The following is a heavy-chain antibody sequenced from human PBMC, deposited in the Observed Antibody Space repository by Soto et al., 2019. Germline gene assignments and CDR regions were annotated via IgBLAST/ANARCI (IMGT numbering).Heavy chain of an antibody. CDR1: GFTFSSYA. CDR2: ISGSGGST. D-gene: IGHD6-13*01. J-gene: IGHJ6*02. CDR3: AKVYEKQQLAFGSCGMDV. V-gene: IGHV3-23*01. Sequence: SLRLSCAASGFTFSSYAMSWVRQAPGKGLEWVSAISGSGGSTYYADSVKGRFTISRDNSKNTLYLQMNSLRAEDTAVYYCAKVYEKQQLAFGSCGMDVWGQGTTVNVSS.